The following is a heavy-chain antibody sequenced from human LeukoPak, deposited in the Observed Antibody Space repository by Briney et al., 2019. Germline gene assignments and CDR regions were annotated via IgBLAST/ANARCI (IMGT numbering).Heavy chain of an antibody. V-gene: IGHV4-34*01. D-gene: IGHD3-22*01. J-gene: IGHJ4*02. CDR2: INHSGST. CDR1: GGSFSGYY. Sequence: SETLSLTCAVYGGSFSGYYWSWIRQPPGKGLEWIGEINHSGSTNYNPSLKSRVTISVDTSKNQFSLKLSSVTAADTAVYYCARVDSVYYDSSGYYYFDYWGQGTLVTVSS. CDR3: ARVDSVYYDSSGYYYFDY.